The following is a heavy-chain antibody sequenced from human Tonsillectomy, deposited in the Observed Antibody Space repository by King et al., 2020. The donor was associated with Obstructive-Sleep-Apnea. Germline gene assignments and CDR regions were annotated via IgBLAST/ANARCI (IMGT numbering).Heavy chain of an antibody. Sequence: VQLVESGGGVVQPGRSLRLSCAASGFTFSSYGMHWVRQAPGKGLEWVTFIYYDGSNKYYADSVKGRFTISRDNSKNTLYLQMNSLRAEDTAVYYCAKDSGSYSGRDRPHTPPAFRHYFDYWGQGTLVTVSS. CDR1: GFTFSSYG. CDR2: IYYDGSNK. CDR3: AKDSGSYSGRDRPHTPPAFRHYFDY. D-gene: IGHD1-26*01. V-gene: IGHV3-30*02. J-gene: IGHJ4*02.